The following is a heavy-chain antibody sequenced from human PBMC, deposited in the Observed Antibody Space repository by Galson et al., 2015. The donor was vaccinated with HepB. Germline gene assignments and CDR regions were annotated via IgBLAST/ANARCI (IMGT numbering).Heavy chain of an antibody. D-gene: IGHD1-7*01. J-gene: IGHJ4*02. Sequence: ASGLTFRDIAMSWFRQAPGKGLEWIGFIRSNTYGGTTQYAASVKGRFTISRDDSKSISYLQTNSLKTDDTAVYFCSSGNYDGGSDHWGQGTLVTVSS. CDR1: GLTFRDIA. CDR2: IRSNTYGGTT. V-gene: IGHV3-49*03. CDR3: SSGNYDGGSDH.